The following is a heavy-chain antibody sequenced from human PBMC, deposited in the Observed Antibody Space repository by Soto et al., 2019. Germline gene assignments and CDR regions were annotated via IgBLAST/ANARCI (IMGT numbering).Heavy chain of an antibody. CDR1: GFTFSSYA. CDR2: ISGSGGST. CDR3: AKDLYDYFDY. D-gene: IGHD3-16*01. V-gene: IGHV3-23*01. J-gene: IGHJ4*02. Sequence: GESLKISCAASGFTFSSYAMSWVRQAPGKGLEWVSAISGSGGSTYYADSVKGRFTISRDNSKNTLYLQMNSLRAEDTAVYYCAKDLYDYFDYWGQGTLVTVSS.